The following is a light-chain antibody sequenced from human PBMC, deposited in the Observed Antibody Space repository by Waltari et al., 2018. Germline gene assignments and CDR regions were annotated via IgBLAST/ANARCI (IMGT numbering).Light chain of an antibody. Sequence: DIQMTQSPSTLSASVGDRFTTTCRASQSISSWVAWYQQKPGKAPKLLIDKASSLESGVPSRFSGSGSVTEFTLTISSLQPDDFATYYCQQYNSYPWTFGQGTKVEIK. CDR1: QSISSW. CDR3: QQYNSYPWT. V-gene: IGKV1-5*03. J-gene: IGKJ1*01. CDR2: KAS.